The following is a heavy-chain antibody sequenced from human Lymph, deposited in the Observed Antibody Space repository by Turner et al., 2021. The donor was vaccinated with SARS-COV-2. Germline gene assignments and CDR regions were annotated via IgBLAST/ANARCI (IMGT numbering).Heavy chain of an antibody. Sequence: EVQLLESGGGLVQPGGSLRLSCAASGFTFSSYAMSWVRQAPGKGLEWFSFISVSGGSTYYADSVKGRFTISRDNSKNTLYLQMNSLRAEYTAVYYCAKGVRGVIIPEAFDIWGQVTMVTISS. CDR1: GFTFSSYA. D-gene: IGHD3-10*01. CDR2: ISVSGGST. V-gene: IGHV3-23*01. J-gene: IGHJ3*02. CDR3: AKGVRGVIIPEAFDI.